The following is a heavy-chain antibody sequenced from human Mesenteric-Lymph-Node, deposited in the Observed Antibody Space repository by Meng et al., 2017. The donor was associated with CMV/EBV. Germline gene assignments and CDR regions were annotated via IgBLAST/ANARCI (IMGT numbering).Heavy chain of an antibody. CDR2: IRYDGSNK. Sequence: GESLKISCAASGFTFSSYGMHWVRQAPGKGLEWVAFIRYDGSNKYYADSVKGRFTISRDNSKNTLYLQMNSLRAEDTAVYYCARDRVRAGGSGSTPYYYYYYGMDVWGQGTTVTVSS. J-gene: IGHJ6*02. CDR1: GFTFSSYG. D-gene: IGHD3-10*01. V-gene: IGHV3-30*02. CDR3: ARDRVRAGGSGSTPYYYYYYGMDV.